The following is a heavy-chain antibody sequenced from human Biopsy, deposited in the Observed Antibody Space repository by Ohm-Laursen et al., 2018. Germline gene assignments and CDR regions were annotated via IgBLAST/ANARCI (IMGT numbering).Heavy chain of an antibody. Sequence: SVKVSCKSSGYSFTSYYMHWVRQAPGQGLEWMGMINPSGSTTSYPQIFQGRVTMTRDTSKSTVYMELSSLRSTDTAVYFCARNTGWYGDLYYFDYWGQGTLVTVSS. V-gene: IGHV1-46*01. CDR1: GYSFTSYY. CDR3: ARNTGWYGDLYYFDY. CDR2: INPSGSTT. J-gene: IGHJ4*02. D-gene: IGHD6-19*01.